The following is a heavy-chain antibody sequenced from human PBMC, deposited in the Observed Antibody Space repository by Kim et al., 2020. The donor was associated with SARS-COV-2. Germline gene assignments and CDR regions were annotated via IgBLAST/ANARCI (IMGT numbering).Heavy chain of an antibody. CDR1: GFTFSSYA. CDR3: AKAPHYFAVAGSPGDC. D-gene: IGHD6-19*01. CDR2: ISGSGGST. V-gene: IGHV3-23*01. J-gene: IGHJ4*02. Sequence: GGSLRLSCAASGFTFSSYAMSWVRQAPGKGLEWVSAISGSGGSTYYADSVKGRFTISRDNSKNTLYLQMNSLRAEDTAVYYCAKAPHYFAVAGSPGDCWGQGTLVTDSS.